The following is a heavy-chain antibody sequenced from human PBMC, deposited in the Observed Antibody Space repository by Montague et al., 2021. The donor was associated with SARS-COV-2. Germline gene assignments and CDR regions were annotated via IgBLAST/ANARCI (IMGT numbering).Heavy chain of an antibody. CDR3: ARDSGGWRVGGIDY. J-gene: IGHJ4*02. CDR2: SNYSGST. Sequence: SETLSLTCTVSGGSISSYYWSWIRQPPGKGLEWIGYSNYSGSTNYNPSLKSRVTISVDTSKNQFSLKLSSVTAADTAVYYCARDSGGWRVGGIDYWGQGTLVTVSS. CDR1: GGSISSYY. V-gene: IGHV4-59*01. D-gene: IGHD6-19*01.